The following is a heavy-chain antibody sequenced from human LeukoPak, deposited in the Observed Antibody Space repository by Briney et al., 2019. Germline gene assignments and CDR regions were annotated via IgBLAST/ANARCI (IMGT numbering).Heavy chain of an antibody. V-gene: IGHV4-59*01. CDR1: GGSISSYY. Sequence: SETLSLTCTVSGGSISSYYWSWIRQPPGKGLGWVGYIYYSGSTNYNPSLKSRVTISVDTSKNQFSLKLSSVTAADKAVYYCARGDDFGDSFDLWGRGTLVTVSS. CDR2: IYYSGST. D-gene: IGHD4/OR15-4a*01. J-gene: IGHJ2*01. CDR3: ARGDDFGDSFDL.